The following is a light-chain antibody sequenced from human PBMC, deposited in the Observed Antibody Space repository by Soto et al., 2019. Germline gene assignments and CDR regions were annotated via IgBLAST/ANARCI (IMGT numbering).Light chain of an antibody. J-gene: IGKJ1*01. CDR3: QQCFLQWT. CDR1: QNIGTS. V-gene: IGKV1-5*01. CDR2: DAS. Sequence: DIKMYKSPSTLSASAGDRVTITCRASQNIGTSLAWYQQPPGKAPKLLISDASTLESGVPSRFGGSGSGTEFTLSITSLQPDDIATYYCQQCFLQWTFGQGAIVDIK.